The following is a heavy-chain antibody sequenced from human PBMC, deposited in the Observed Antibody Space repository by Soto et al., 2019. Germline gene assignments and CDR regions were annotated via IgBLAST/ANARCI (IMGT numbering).Heavy chain of an antibody. Sequence: SETLSLTSTVPGGSISSYYWRWIRQPPGKGLEWIGYIYYSGRANYNPSLKTRVTLSVDTSKNQFSLKLNSVTAADTAVYYCERRGAVVAAFAFDIWGQGTMVT. D-gene: IGHD6-19*01. CDR3: ERRGAVVAAFAFDI. CDR2: IYYSGRA. V-gene: IGHV4-59*08. CDR1: GGSISSYY. J-gene: IGHJ3*02.